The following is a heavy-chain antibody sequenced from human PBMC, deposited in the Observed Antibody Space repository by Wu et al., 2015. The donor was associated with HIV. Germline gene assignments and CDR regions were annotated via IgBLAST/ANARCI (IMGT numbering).Heavy chain of an antibody. Sequence: QVQLVQSGAEVKKPGASVKVSCKASGYTFTSYGISWVRQAPGQGLEWMGWISTYNGITNYAQKFQGRVTMTTDTSTSTAYMELRSLRSDDTAVYYCARMIKYYYDHERNYYYCGVDVWGQGTTVTVSS. V-gene: IGHV1-18*01. CDR1: GYTFTSYG. CDR3: ARMIKYYYDHERNYYYCGVDV. J-gene: IGHJ6*02. D-gene: IGHD3-22*01. CDR2: ISTYNGIT.